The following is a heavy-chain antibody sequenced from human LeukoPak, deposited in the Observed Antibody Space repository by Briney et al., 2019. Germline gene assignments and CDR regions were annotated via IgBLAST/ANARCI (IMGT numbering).Heavy chain of an antibody. CDR1: GGSIDSTSYY. V-gene: IGHV4-39*01. Sequence: PSETLSLTCTVSGGSIDSTSYYWGWIRQPPGKSLEWFGTIYYSGNKYYNPSLRSRVTISVDTSKKQFSLMLSSVTAADTAVYYCARLVSSGGWYEAHYRYYMDVWGKGTTVTISS. CDR3: ARLVSSGGWYEAHYRYYMDV. CDR2: IYYSGNK. J-gene: IGHJ6*03. D-gene: IGHD3-3*01.